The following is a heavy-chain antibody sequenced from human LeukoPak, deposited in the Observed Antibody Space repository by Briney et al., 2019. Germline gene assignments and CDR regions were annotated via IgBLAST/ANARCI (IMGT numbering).Heavy chain of an antibody. CDR1: GFTFSNYW. CDR2: IKQDGSEK. V-gene: IGHV3-7*01. Sequence: GGSLRLSCVASGFTFSNYWMSWVRQAPGKGLEWVANIKQDGSEKYYVDSLKGRFIISRDNAKNSLYLQMNSLRAEDTALYYCARYRDNDWRDPHFFDYWGQGTLVTVSS. D-gene: IGHD1-1*01. J-gene: IGHJ4*02. CDR3: ARYRDNDWRDPHFFDY.